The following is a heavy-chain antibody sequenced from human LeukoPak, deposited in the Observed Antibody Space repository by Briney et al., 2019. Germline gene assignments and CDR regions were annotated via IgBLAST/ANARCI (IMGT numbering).Heavy chain of an antibody. D-gene: IGHD3-16*02. V-gene: IGHV1-2*06. J-gene: IGHJ4*02. CDR1: GYTFSDHY. Sequence: ASVKVSCKTSGYTFSDHYIYWVRQTPKQGLEWMGLINPRTGATYYAENFQGRVTLTRDTSISTAYLELRSDDTAVYYCARVATKFQMLYPDFWGQGSLVTVSS. CDR2: INPRTGAT. CDR3: ARVATKFQMLYPDF.